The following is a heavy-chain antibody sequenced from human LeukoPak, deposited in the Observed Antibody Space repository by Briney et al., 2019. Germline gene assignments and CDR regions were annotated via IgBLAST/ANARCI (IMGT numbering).Heavy chain of an antibody. CDR3: AREWQGGIAAAGTRIEGDY. Sequence: QAGGSLRLSCAVSGFSVSGYWMTWVRQAPGKGLEWVANIKQEGSEKNYVDSVKGRFTISRDNAENSLFLQMNSLRVEDTAVYYCAREWQGGIAAAGTRIEGDYWGQGTLVAVSS. CDR1: GFSVSGYW. J-gene: IGHJ4*02. D-gene: IGHD6-13*01. V-gene: IGHV3-7*01. CDR2: IKQEGSEK.